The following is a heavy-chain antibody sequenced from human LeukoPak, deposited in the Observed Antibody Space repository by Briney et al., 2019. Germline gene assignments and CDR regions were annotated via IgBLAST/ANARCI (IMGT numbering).Heavy chain of an antibody. CDR2: IYHSGST. Sequence: SETLSLTCTVSGYSISSGYYWGWIRQSPGKGLEWIGSIYHSGSTYYNPSLKSRVTISVGTSKNQFSLKLSSVTAAATAVYYCAKVGTAPDLYYYYYYMDVWGKGTTVTVSS. J-gene: IGHJ6*03. CDR3: AKVGTAPDLYYYYYYMDV. CDR1: GYSISSGYY. D-gene: IGHD6-13*01. V-gene: IGHV4-38-2*02.